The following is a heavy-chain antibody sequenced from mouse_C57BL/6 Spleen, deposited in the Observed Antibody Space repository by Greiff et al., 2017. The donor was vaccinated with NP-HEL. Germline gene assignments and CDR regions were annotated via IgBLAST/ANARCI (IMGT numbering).Heavy chain of an antibody. D-gene: IGHD2-4*01. V-gene: IGHV7-3*01. CDR2: IRNKANGYTT. J-gene: IGHJ4*01. Sequence: EVKLMESGGGLVQPGGSLSLSCAASGFTFTDYYMSWVRQPPGKALEWLGFIRNKANGYTTEYSASVKGRFTISRDNSQSILYLQMNALRAEDSATYYCATIYYDYDVYAMDYWGQGTSVTVSS. CDR1: GFTFTDYY. CDR3: ATIYYDYDVYAMDY.